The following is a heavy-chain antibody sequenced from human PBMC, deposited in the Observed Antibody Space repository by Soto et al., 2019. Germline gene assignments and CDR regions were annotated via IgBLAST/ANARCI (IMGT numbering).Heavy chain of an antibody. J-gene: IGHJ6*02. Sequence: GSLRLSCAASGFTFSIYAMSWVRQAPGKGLKWVSVISGSVGDTYYADSVKGRFTISRDSSKNTLYLQMKLSSVTAADTAVYYCARDKASFHCSSTSCYEGYYYYYGMDVWGQGTTVTVSS. CDR2: ISGSVGDT. CDR1: GFTFSIYA. D-gene: IGHD2-2*01. V-gene: IGHV3-23*01. CDR3: ARDKASFHCSSTSCYEGYYYYYGMDV.